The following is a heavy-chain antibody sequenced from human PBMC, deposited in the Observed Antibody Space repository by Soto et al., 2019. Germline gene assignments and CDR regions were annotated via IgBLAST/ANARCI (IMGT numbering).Heavy chain of an antibody. CDR1: GFTFSNYA. CDR2: ISATGRET. V-gene: IGHV3-23*01. Sequence: EVRLLESGGGLVQPGGSLRLSCAASGFTFSNYAMTWVRQAPGKGLEWVSAISATGRETYYADSFKGRFTISRDNSKSTLSLQMNSLRVEDAAIYYCAKSERLTVSLSAFHADSWGQGTLVTVSS. CDR3: AKSERLTVSLSAFHADS. D-gene: IGHD3-16*02. J-gene: IGHJ4*02.